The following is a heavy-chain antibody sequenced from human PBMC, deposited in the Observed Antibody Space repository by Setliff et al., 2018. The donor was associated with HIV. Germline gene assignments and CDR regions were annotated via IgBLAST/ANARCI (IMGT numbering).Heavy chain of an antibody. CDR3: ARLPSGYHYDSSDYYGYFFDY. D-gene: IGHD3-22*01. J-gene: IGHJ4*02. CDR1: GGSISSSSYY. Sequence: SETLSLTCTVSGGSISSSSYYWGWIRQPPGKGLEWIGNIYYSGSTYYNPSLKSRVTISVATSKKQFSLKLSSVTASDTAVYYCARLPSGYHYDSSDYYGYFFDYWGQGTLVTVPQ. V-gene: IGHV4-39*01. CDR2: IYYSGST.